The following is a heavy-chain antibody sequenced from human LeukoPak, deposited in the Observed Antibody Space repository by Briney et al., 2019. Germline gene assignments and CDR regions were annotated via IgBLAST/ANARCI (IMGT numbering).Heavy chain of an antibody. CDR1: GFTFSNFW. J-gene: IGHJ4*02. Sequence: VGSRRLSCAASGFTFSNFWMHWVRQAPGEGLVWVSRISSDGSSTTYADSVKGRFTISRDNAKNTLYLQMNSLRAEDTAVYYCGRGFALVPAGIPDYWGQGTLVTVSS. V-gene: IGHV3-74*01. D-gene: IGHD2-2*01. CDR3: GRGFALVPAGIPDY. CDR2: ISSDGSST.